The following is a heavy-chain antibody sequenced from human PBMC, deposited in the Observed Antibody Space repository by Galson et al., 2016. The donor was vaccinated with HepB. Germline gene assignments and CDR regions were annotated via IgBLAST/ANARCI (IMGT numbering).Heavy chain of an antibody. J-gene: IGHJ4*02. CDR1: GFTFSNYG. D-gene: IGHD3-10*01. CDR2: IYSGGTT. Sequence: SLRLSCAASGFTFSNYGMHWIRQAPGKGLEWVSVIYSGGTTYYADSVKGRFTISRDNAKNSMYLQMNSLRAEDTAVFYCARKGGIYSPWGYWGQGTLVTVSS. V-gene: IGHV3-NL1*01. CDR3: ARKGGIYSPWGY.